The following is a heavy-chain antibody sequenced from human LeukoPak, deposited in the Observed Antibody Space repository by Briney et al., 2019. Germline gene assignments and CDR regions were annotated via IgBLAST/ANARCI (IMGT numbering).Heavy chain of an antibody. CDR3: ERSGAYIAAATGVDY. CDR1: GDSVSSNSAA. V-gene: IGHV6-1*01. Sequence: SQTLSLTCAISGDSVSSNSAAWNWIRQSPSRGLEWLGRTYYRSKWYNDYAVSVKSRITITPDTSKNQFSLQLNSVTPEDTAVYYCERSGAYIAAATGVDYWGQGTLVTVSS. CDR2: TYYRSKWYN. J-gene: IGHJ4*02. D-gene: IGHD6-13*01.